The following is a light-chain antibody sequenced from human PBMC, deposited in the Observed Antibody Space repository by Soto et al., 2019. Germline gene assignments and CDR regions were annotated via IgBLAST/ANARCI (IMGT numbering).Light chain of an antibody. CDR2: GAS. J-gene: IGKJ2*01. Sequence: EIVLPQSPGTLSLSPGERATLSCRASQTVSSTYLAWYQQKPGQAPRLLIYGASNRATGIPDRFSGSGSGTDFTLTISRLEPEDFAVYYCQQYRTSPYTFGQGTKLEMK. CDR1: QTVSSTY. CDR3: QQYRTSPYT. V-gene: IGKV3-20*01.